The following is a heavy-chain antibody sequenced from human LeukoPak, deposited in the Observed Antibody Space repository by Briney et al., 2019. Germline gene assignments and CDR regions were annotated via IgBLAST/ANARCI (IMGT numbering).Heavy chain of an antibody. CDR1: GFTFSSYS. CDR2: IKSKTDGGTT. CDR3: TTGQLHLLIEYCSGGSCYPVDY. J-gene: IGHJ4*02. Sequence: PGGSLRLSCAASGFTFSSYSMNWVRQAPGKGLEWVGRIKSKTDGGTTDYAAPVKGRFTISRDDSKNTLYLQMSSLKTEDTAVYYCTTGQLHLLIEYCSGGSCYPVDYWGQGTLVTVSS. D-gene: IGHD2-15*01. V-gene: IGHV3-15*01.